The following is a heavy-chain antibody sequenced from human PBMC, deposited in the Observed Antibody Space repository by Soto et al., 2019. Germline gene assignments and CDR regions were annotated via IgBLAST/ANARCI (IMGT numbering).Heavy chain of an antibody. D-gene: IGHD1-26*01. Sequence: VQLQESGPGLVRPSETLSLTCTVSGGSISSGNFYWSWIRQPPGKGLEWIGYIYFSGSTSYSPSLKSRLTISLNTSNNQFSLKLTSVTAPDTAVYYCAHDSHGGNTYFDLWGQGALVTFSS. J-gene: IGHJ4*02. CDR2: IYFSGST. CDR3: AHDSHGGNTYFDL. V-gene: IGHV4-30-4*01. CDR1: GGSISSGNFY.